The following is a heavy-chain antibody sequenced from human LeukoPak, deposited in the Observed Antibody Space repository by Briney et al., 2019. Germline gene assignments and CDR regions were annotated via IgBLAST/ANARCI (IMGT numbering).Heavy chain of an antibody. V-gene: IGHV3-72*01. CDR3: ARLSGSYYVDY. CDR2: TRNKAESYTT. CDR1: GFTFSDHY. Sequence: PGRSLRLSCAASGFTFSDHYMDWVRQAPGKGLEWVGRTRNKAESYTTEYAASVKGRFTISRDDSMNSVNLQMNRLKTEDTAVYYCARLSGSYYVDYWGQGTLVTVSS. J-gene: IGHJ4*02. D-gene: IGHD1-26*01.